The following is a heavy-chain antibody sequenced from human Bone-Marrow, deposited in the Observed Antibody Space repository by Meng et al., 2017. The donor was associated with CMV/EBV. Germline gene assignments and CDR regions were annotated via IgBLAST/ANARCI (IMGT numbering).Heavy chain of an antibody. CDR3: ARLGLKVGATSV. D-gene: IGHD1-26*01. Sequence: GESLKISCAASEFTFSSYGMHWVRQAPGKGLEWVAFIRNDGSNEYYADSVKGRFTISRDNSKNTLYLQMNSLSAEDRGGYYCARLGLKVGATSVWGQGTAVSVSS. J-gene: IGHJ6*02. CDR2: IRNDGSNE. V-gene: IGHV3-30*02. CDR1: EFTFSSYG.